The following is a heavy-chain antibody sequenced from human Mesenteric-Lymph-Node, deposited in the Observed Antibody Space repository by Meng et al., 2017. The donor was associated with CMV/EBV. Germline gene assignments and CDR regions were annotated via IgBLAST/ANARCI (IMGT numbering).Heavy chain of an antibody. Sequence: GESLKISCAASGFTFSSYAMTWVRQAPGKGLEWVSTISGRGSGTYYADSVKGRFTISRDNSKTTLYLLMNSLRPEDTAVYYCAKAGDFGGNCGVDYWGQGTLVTVSS. CDR2: ISGRGSGT. CDR1: GFTFSSYA. D-gene: IGHD2-21*01. CDR3: AKAGDFGGNCGVDY. J-gene: IGHJ4*02. V-gene: IGHV3-23*01.